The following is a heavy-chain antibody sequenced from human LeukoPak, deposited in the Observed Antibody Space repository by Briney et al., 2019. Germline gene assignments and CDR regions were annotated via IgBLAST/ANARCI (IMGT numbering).Heavy chain of an antibody. V-gene: IGHV4-30-4*08. J-gene: IGHJ4*02. D-gene: IGHD2-2*01. CDR3: ARQRLVPAAIDY. CDR1: GGSISSGDYY. Sequence: SQTLSLTCTVSGGSISSGDYYWSWIRQPPGKGLEWIGYIYYSGSTYYNPSLKSRVTISVDTSKNQFSLKLSSVTAADTAVYYCARQRLVPAAIDYWGQGTLVTVSS. CDR2: IYYSGST.